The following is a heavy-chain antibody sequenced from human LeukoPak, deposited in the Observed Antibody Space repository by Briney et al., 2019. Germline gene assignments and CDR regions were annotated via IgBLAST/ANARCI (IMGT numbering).Heavy chain of an antibody. J-gene: IGHJ2*01. D-gene: IGHD5-12*01. Sequence: SETLSLTCTVSGGSISSYYWSWIRQPPGKGLEWIGYIYYSGSTNYNPSLKSRVTISVDTSKNQFSLKLSSVTAADTAVYYCARSPGYSGSPFDLWGRGTLVTASS. V-gene: IGHV4-59*08. CDR1: GGSISSYY. CDR2: IYYSGST. CDR3: ARSPGYSGSPFDL.